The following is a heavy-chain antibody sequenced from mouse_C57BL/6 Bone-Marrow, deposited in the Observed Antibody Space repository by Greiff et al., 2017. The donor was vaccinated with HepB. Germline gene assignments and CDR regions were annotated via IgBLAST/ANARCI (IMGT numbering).Heavy chain of an antibody. V-gene: IGHV5-16*01. CDR3: ARGSYYGSRYYAMDY. D-gene: IGHD1-1*01. CDR1: GFTFSDYY. CDR2: INYDGSST. J-gene: IGHJ4*01. Sequence: EVQVVESEGGLVQPGSSMKLSCTASGFTFSDYYMAWVRQVPEKGLEWVANINYDGSSTYYLDSLKSRFIISRDNAKNILYLQMSSLKSEDTATYYCARGSYYGSRYYAMDYWGQGTSVTVSS.